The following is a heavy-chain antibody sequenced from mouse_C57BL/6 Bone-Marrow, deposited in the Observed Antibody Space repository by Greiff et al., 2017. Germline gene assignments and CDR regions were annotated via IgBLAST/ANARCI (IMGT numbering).Heavy chain of an antibody. CDR1: GYSFTSYY. CDR2: IYPGSGNT. J-gene: IGHJ4*01. CDR3: AREGLLLRGYAMDY. D-gene: IGHD1-1*01. V-gene: IGHV1-66*01. Sequence: VKLMESGPELVKPGASVKISCKASGYSFTSYYIHWVKQRPGQGLEWIGWIYPGSGNTKYNEKFKGKATLTADTSSSTAYVQLSSLTSDDSAVYYCAREGLLLRGYAMDYWGQGTSVTVSS.